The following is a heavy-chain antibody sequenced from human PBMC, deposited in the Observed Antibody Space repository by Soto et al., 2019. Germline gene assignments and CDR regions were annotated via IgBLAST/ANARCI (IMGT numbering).Heavy chain of an antibody. D-gene: IGHD2-15*01. CDR3: ARDWYCSAGSCYYFDY. J-gene: IGHJ4*02. V-gene: IGHV3-7*01. Sequence: GGSLRLSCAASGFTFSSYWMSWVRQAPGKGLEWVANIKQDESEKYYVDSVKGRFTISRDNAKNSMYLQMSSLRVEDTAVYYCARDWYCSAGSCYYFDYWGQGTLVTVSS. CDR1: GFTFSSYW. CDR2: IKQDESEK.